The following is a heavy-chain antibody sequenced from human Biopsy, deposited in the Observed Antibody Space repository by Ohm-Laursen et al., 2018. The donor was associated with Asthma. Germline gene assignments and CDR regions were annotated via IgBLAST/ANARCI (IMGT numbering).Heavy chain of an antibody. V-gene: IGHV4-39*01. CDR3: ARHWDWGSFFDY. CDR2: ISYTGSA. D-gene: IGHD7-27*01. J-gene: IGHJ4*02. CDR1: GGSMSSSSYY. Sequence: SETLSLTCTVSGGSMSSSSYYRGWIRQPPGKGLEWMGSISYTGSAYHNPSLKSRVTISVDTSKNHFSLKLSSVTAADTAVYYCARHWDWGSFFDYWGQGTPVTVSS.